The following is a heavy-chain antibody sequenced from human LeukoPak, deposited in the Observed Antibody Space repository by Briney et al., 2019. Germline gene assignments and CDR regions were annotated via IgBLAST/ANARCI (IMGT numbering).Heavy chain of an antibody. V-gene: IGHV4-59*01. Sequence: PSETLSLTCTVSGGSISSYYWSWIRQPPGKGLEWIGYICYTGSTNYNPSLKSRVTISVDTSKNQFSLELTSVTAADTAVYYCARVGFGNTPHPIDYWGQGTLVTVSS. D-gene: IGHD4-23*01. CDR2: ICYTGST. J-gene: IGHJ4*02. CDR3: ARVGFGNTPHPIDY. CDR1: GGSISSYY.